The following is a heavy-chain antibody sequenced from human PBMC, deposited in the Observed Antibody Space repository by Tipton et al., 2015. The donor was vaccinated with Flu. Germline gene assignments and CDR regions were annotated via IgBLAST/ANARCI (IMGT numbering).Heavy chain of an antibody. CDR1: GFTFNTYE. V-gene: IGHV3-48*03. Sequence: GSLRLSCAASGFTFNTYEMNWVRQSPGKGLEWVSYISISGSTVYYADSVKGRFTISRDNAKNSLYLQMNSLRAEDTAIYYCAGGENGVTPDFHYWGQGTLVTVSS. CDR2: ISISGSTV. D-gene: IGHD4-17*01. CDR3: AGGENGVTPDFHY. J-gene: IGHJ4*02.